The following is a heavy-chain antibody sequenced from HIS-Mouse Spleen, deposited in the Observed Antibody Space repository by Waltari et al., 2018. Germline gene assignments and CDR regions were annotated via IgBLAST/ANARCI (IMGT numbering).Heavy chain of an antibody. CDR2: ISYDGSNK. V-gene: IGHV3-30*04. Sequence: QVQLVESGGGVVQPGRSLRLSCAASGLPCSSFATHWVRQAPGKGLEWVAVISYDGSNKYYADSVKGRFTISRDNSKNTLYLQMNSLRAEDTAVYYCAGGDILTGYYFDYWGQGTLVTVSS. CDR1: GLPCSSFA. D-gene: IGHD3-9*01. CDR3: AGGDILTGYYFDY. J-gene: IGHJ4*02.